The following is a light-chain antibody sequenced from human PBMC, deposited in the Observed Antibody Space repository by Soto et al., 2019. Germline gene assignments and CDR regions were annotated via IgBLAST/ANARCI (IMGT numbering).Light chain of an antibody. CDR3: SSYTSSTTNV. CDR2: DVS. V-gene: IGLV2-14*03. Sequence: QSALTQPASVSGSPGQSITISCTGTSSDVGGYNYVSWYQQHPGKAPKLLINDVSNRTSGISDRFSGSKSGNTASLTISGLQAEDEADYYCSSYTSSTTNVFGTGTKVTVL. J-gene: IGLJ1*01. CDR1: SSDVGGYNY.